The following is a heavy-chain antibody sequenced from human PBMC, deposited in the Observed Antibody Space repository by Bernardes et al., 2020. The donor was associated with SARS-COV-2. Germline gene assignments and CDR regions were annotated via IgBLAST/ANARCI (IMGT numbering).Heavy chain of an antibody. V-gene: IGHV3-9*01. CDR3: AKAYGSGSLGSIYWYFDL. Sequence: GGSLRLSCAASGFTFGDYAMHWVRQAPGKGLEWVSGISWISGSIHYADSVKGRFTISRDNAKNSLYLQMNSLRPEDTALYYCAKAYGSGSLGSIYWYFDLWGRGTLVTVSS. D-gene: IGHD3-10*01. J-gene: IGHJ2*01. CDR1: GFTFGDYA. CDR2: ISWISGSI.